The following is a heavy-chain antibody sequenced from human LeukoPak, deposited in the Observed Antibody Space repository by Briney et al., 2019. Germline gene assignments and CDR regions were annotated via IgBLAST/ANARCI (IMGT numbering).Heavy chain of an antibody. CDR2: INPNSGGT. J-gene: IGHJ4*02. CDR1: GYTFTDSY. Sequence: GASVKVSCKASGYTFTDSYMHWVRQAPGQGLEWMGWINPNSGGTNCAQKFQGRVSMTRDTSISTAYMELSRLRSDDTAVYYCARDLGYTSSCWGQGTLVTVSS. CDR3: ARDLGYTSSC. D-gene: IGHD6-13*01. V-gene: IGHV1-2*02.